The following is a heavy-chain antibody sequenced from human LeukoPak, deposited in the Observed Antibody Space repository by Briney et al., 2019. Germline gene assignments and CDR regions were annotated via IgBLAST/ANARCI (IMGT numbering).Heavy chain of an antibody. J-gene: IGHJ4*02. D-gene: IGHD4-17*01. CDR2: INKDGGEK. CDR3: ARALRAFDY. V-gene: IGHV3-7*03. Sequence: GGSLRLSCAASGFTFSSYWMSWVRQAPGKGLEWVANINKDGGEKYYVDSVKGRSTISRDNAKNSLYLQMNSLRADDTAVYYCARALRAFDYWGQGTLVTVSS. CDR1: GFTFSSYW.